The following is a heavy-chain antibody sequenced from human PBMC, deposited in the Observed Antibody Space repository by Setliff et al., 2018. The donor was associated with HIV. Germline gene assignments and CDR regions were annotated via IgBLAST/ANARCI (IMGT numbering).Heavy chain of an antibody. CDR3: ARDGYNYKKGTSYMDV. V-gene: IGHV4-59*01. D-gene: IGHD5-12*01. Sequence: ETLSLTCTVSGGSINNYFWSWIRQPPGKGLEWLGCLYYTGRANYNPSLKSRLTVSVDTSKNQFSLKLSSVTAADTAVYYCARDGYNYKKGTSYMDVWGKGSTVTVSS. CDR2: LYYTGRA. CDR1: GGSINNYF. J-gene: IGHJ6*03.